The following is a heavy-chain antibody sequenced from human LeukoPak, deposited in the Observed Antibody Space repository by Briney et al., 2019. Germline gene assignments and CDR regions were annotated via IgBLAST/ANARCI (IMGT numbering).Heavy chain of an antibody. J-gene: IGHJ4*02. D-gene: IGHD5-12*01. V-gene: IGHV3-23*01. CDR2: ISGSGGST. Sequence: GGSLRLSCAASGFTFSSYAMSWVREAPGKGLEWDSAISGSGGSTYYADSVMGRFTISRDNSKNTLYLQMNSLRAEDTAVYYCAKVGGYDWKYGDYAYYFDYWGQGTLVTVSS. CDR3: AKVGGYDWKYGDYAYYFDY. CDR1: GFTFSSYA.